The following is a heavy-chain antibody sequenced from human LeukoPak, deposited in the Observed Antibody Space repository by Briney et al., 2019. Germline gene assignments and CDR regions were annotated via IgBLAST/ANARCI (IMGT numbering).Heavy chain of an antibody. Sequence: GASVKVSCKVSGYTLTELSMHWVRQAPGKGLEWMGGFDPEDGETIYAQKFQGRVTMTEDTPTDTAYMELSSLRSEDTAVYYCATDITTGRDWFDPWGQGTLVTVSS. J-gene: IGHJ5*02. CDR3: ATDITTGRDWFDP. D-gene: IGHD3-10*01. V-gene: IGHV1-24*01. CDR1: GYTLTELS. CDR2: FDPEDGET.